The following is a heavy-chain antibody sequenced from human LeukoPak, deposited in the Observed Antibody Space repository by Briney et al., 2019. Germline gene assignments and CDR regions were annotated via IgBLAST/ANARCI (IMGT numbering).Heavy chain of an antibody. Sequence: SVKVPCKASGGTFSSYAISWVRQAPGQGLEWMGRIVPIFGTANYAQKFQGRVTITTDESTSTAYMELSSLRSEDTAVYYCARGSSASSGWYFPHFDYWGQGTLVTVSS. CDR1: GGTFSSYA. CDR3: ARGSSASSGWYFPHFDY. V-gene: IGHV1-69*05. CDR2: IVPIFGTA. D-gene: IGHD6-19*01. J-gene: IGHJ4*02.